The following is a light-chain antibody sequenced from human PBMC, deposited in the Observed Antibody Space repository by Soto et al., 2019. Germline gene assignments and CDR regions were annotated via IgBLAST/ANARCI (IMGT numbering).Light chain of an antibody. J-gene: IGKJ2*01. Sequence: EIVLTQFPATLSLSPGERATLSYRASQSVISYLAWYQQKPGQAPRLLIYDISNRATGIPARFIGSGSGTDFTITISSREPEDSAVYYCQQRNAWRRNTFGHGTKLEI. CDR3: QQRNAWRRNT. CDR2: DIS. V-gene: IGKV3-11*01. CDR1: QSVISY.